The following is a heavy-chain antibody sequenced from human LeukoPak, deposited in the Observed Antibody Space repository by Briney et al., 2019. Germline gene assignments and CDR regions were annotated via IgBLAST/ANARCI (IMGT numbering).Heavy chain of an antibody. V-gene: IGHV1-18*01. J-gene: IGHJ4*02. Sequence: GASVKVSCKASGYTFTNCGITWVRQAPGQGLEWMGWISAYNGNTNYAQKLQDRVTMTTNTSTSTAYMEVRSLRSDDTAVYYCARDWGIGIIAAAPGFWGQGTLVTVSS. CDR2: ISAYNGNT. D-gene: IGHD6-13*01. CDR1: GYTFTNCG. CDR3: ARDWGIGIIAAAPGF.